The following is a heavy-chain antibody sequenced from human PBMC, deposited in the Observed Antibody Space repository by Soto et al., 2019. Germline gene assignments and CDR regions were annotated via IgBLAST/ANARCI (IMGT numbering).Heavy chain of an antibody. CDR1: GCTSSSYG. V-gene: IGHV3-30-3*01. Sequence: GGSLRLSCAASGCTSSSYGMHRVRQAPGKGLEWVAVISYDGSNKYYADSVKGRFTISRDNSKNTLYLQMNSLRAEDTAVYYCARDTTAPSGIAAAAAATTPYFRSGMDVWGQGTTVTVS. CDR2: ISYDGSNK. CDR3: ARDTTAPSGIAAAAAATTPYFRSGMDV. D-gene: IGHD6-13*01. J-gene: IGHJ6*02.